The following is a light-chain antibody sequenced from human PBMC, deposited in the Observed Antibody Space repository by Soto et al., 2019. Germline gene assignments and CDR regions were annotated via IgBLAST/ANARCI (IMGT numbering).Light chain of an antibody. CDR2: EVT. V-gene: IGLV2-23*02. CDR3: SSYAGDSVYV. Sequence: QSALTQPASVSGSPRQSITISCTGTNSDVGSYNLVSWFQQHPGKAPKLVIYEVTKRPSGVSDRFSGSKSGNTASLTISGLQAEDEADYYCSSYAGDSVYVLGNGTKVT. CDR1: NSDVGSYNL. J-gene: IGLJ1*01.